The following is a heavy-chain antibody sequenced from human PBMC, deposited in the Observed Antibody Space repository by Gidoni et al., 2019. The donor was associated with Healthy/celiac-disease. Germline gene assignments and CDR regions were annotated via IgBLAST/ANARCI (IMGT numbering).Heavy chain of an antibody. CDR1: GFTFSNDW. V-gene: IGHV3-15*01. CDR2: IKTRTDGGTT. Sequence: EVQLVASGGGLVKPGGSLRLSCAPSGFTFSNDWMSGVRQAPGKGLEGVGRIKTRTDGGTTDYAAPVKSRFTITRDDSKNTLYLQTNSLETEDKAIYYCTTDLDQWLVRDYWGQGTLVTVSS. J-gene: IGHJ4*02. CDR3: TTDLDQWLVRDY. D-gene: IGHD6-19*01.